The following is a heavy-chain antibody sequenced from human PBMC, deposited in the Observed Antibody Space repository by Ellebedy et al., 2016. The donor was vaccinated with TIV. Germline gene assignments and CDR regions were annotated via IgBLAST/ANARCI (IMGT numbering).Heavy chain of an antibody. CDR3: ARAMWSYYFDY. CDR1: GGSLNNYH. J-gene: IGHJ4*02. V-gene: IGHV4-59*01. Sequence: MPSETLSLTCTVSGGSLNNYHWSWIRQPPGKGLEWIGYIYNSGSTSYNPSLKSRVTTSVDTSNNQFSLKLSSVTAADTAVYYCARAMWSYYFDYWGQGTLVTVSS. D-gene: IGHD2-21*01. CDR2: IYNSGST.